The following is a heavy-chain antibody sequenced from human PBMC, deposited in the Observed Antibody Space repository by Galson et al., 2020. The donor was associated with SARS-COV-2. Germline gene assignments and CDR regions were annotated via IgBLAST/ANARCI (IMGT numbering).Heavy chain of an antibody. D-gene: IGHD2-15*01. CDR1: GYTFTTFY. V-gene: IGHV1-18*01. CDR2: ISPYNSNT. CDR3: ARSLALGDVSGGSSFFY. J-gene: IGHJ4*02. Sequence: ASVLVSCKASGYTFTTFYLTWVRQAPAQGLQWMVTISPYNSNTYYTHKLQGRVTMTTDTSKTTAYMELSSLTSDDTAVYYCARSLALGDVSGGSSFFYCGQRTLFTVSS.